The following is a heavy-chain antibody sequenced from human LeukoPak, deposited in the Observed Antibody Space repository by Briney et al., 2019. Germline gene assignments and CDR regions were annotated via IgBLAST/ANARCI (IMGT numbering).Heavy chain of an antibody. V-gene: IGHV3-23*01. J-gene: IGHJ4*02. Sequence: PGGSLRLSCAASGFTFSSYAMSWVRQAPGEGLEWVSAISGSDGSTYYADSVKGRFTISRDNSKNTLSLQMNSLRAEDTAVYFCVRTGYYYDSSGYYPFDYWGQGTLVTVSS. CDR1: GFTFSSYA. D-gene: IGHD3-22*01. CDR3: VRTGYYYDSSGYYPFDY. CDR2: ISGSDGST.